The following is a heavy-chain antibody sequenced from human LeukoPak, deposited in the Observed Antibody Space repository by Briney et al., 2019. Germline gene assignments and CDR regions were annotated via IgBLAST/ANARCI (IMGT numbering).Heavy chain of an antibody. V-gene: IGHV3-23*01. CDR2: ISGSGGST. D-gene: IGHD1-26*01. J-gene: IGHJ4*02. Sequence: GGSLRLSCAASGFTFTSYWMTWVRQAPGKGLEWVSAISGSGGSTYYADSVKGRFTISRDNSKNTLYLQMNSLRAEDTAVYYCAKANGFSGSYKAFDYWGQGTLVTVSS. CDR3: AKANGFSGSYKAFDY. CDR1: GFTFTSYW.